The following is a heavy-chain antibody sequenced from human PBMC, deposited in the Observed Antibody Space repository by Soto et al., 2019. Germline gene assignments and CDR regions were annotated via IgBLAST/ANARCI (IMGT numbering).Heavy chain of an antibody. J-gene: IGHJ4*02. Sequence: SETLSLTCTVSGDSIINGEYYWTWIRQPPGKGLEWIGYIYYSGDTYYNPSLKSRVTISVDTSKNQFSLKLTSVTAADTAVYYCARDKITGLFDYWGQGTLVTVSS. V-gene: IGHV4-30-4*01. D-gene: IGHD2-8*02. CDR2: IYYSGDT. CDR3: ARDKITGLFDY. CDR1: GDSIINGEYY.